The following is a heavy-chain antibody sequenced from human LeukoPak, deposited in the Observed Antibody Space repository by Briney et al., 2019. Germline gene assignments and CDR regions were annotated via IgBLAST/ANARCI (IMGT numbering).Heavy chain of an antibody. D-gene: IGHD3-22*01. Sequence: SETLSLTCTVSGYSISTGYYWGWIRQPPGKGLEWIGSIYHSGTTYYNPSLKSRLTISVDTSKNQFSLKLYSVTAADTAVYYCVRGPCYYDRSGYYSKVFDYWGQGTLVTVSS. CDR2: IYHSGTT. V-gene: IGHV4-38-2*02. J-gene: IGHJ4*02. CDR3: VRGPCYYDRSGYYSKVFDY. CDR1: GYSISTGYY.